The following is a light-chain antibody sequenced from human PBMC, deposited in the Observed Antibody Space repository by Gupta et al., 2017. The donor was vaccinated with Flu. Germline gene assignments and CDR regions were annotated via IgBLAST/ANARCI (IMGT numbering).Light chain of an antibody. Sequence: GDRVTITCRASHSIYNYLNWYQQQPGRAPKLLIYAASNLQTGVPSRLSGSGSGTDFTLTITGLLPEDFGAYYCQQGYSTPYTFGGGTKVDIK. CDR1: HSIYNY. V-gene: IGKV1-39*01. CDR2: AAS. J-gene: IGKJ4*01. CDR3: QQGYSTPYT.